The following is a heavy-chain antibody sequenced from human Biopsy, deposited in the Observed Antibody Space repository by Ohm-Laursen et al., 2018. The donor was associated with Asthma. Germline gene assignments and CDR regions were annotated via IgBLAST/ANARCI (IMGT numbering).Heavy chain of an antibody. V-gene: IGHV4-59*01. D-gene: IGHD2-15*01. CDR1: GVSIRSYY. CDR3: AGFCSGGNCPDH. Sequence: SETLSLTCSVSGVSIRSYYWTWIRQLPGKGLEWTGNIHYSGSTYSNPSLKSRVTISVDTSKKQISLRLSSVIAADTAVYYCAGFCSGGNCPDHWGQGTLVTVSS. CDR2: IHYSGST. J-gene: IGHJ4*02.